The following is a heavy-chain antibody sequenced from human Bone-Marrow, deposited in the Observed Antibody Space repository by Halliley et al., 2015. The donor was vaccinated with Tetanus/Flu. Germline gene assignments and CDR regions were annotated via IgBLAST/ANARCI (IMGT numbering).Heavy chain of an antibody. CDR2: IRCETTYA. CDR3: ARGTEYCNFDRCYSPIAH. D-gene: IGHD2-15*01. Sequence: *IRCETTYANCADSVKGRFTISRDNAKNSLYLQINSLRAEDTAVFYCARGTEYCNFDRCYSPIAHWGQGTLVTVSS. V-gene: IGHV3-11*05. J-gene: IGHJ4*02.